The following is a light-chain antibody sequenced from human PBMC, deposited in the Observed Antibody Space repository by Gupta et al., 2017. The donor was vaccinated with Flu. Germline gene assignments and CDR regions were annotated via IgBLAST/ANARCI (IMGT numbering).Light chain of an antibody. Sequence: QSALTQPASVSGSPGQSINISCTGTSSDIGSYNLVAWYQQHPGKAPKLMIYEGSKRPSGVSNRFSGSKSGNTASMTISGLQADDDADYYCCSFAGSDTDVFGTGTKLTVL. CDR2: EGS. V-gene: IGLV2-23*01. CDR3: CSFAGSDTDV. J-gene: IGLJ1*01. CDR1: SSDIGSYNL.